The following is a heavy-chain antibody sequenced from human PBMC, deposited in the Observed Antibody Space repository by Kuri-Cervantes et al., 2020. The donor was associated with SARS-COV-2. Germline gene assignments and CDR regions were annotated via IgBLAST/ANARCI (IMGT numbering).Heavy chain of an antibody. CDR2: ISAYNGYT. J-gene: IGHJ4*02. Sequence: ASVKVSCKSSGYTFTNYAISWVRQAPGQGLEWMGWISAYNGYTNYAQKFQGRVTMTTDTSTNTADMELRSLRSDDTAVYYCARDHRMITFGGVIDHFDYWGQGTLVTVSS. D-gene: IGHD3-16*02. CDR3: ARDHRMITFGGVIDHFDY. CDR1: GYTFTNYA. V-gene: IGHV1-18*01.